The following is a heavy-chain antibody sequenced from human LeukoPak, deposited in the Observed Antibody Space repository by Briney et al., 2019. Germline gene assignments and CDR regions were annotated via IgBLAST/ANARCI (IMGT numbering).Heavy chain of an antibody. D-gene: IGHD6-13*01. Sequence: GGSLRLSCAASGFTFSSYAVHWVRQAPGKGLDWITVVSYDGSKEHYADSVKGRFTISRDNSKNTLYLQMNSLRAEDTAVYYCAKSQQLVRGYYYYGMDVWGQGTTVTVSS. CDR1: GFTFSSYA. CDR2: VSYDGSKE. CDR3: AKSQQLVRGYYYYGMDV. J-gene: IGHJ6*02. V-gene: IGHV3-30*07.